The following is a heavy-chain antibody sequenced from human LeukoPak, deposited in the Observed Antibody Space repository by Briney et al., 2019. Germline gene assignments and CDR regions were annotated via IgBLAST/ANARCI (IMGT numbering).Heavy chain of an antibody. V-gene: IGHV3-23*01. Sequence: GGSLRLSCTLSGLTFSNYAMSWVRQAPGRGLEWVSVISDSGGTTNYADSVKVRFTICRDNSRNTLFLQLSSLRDDDTAIYYCAKRIGYDYGYYDYWGQGALVTVTS. D-gene: IGHD5-18*01. CDR1: GLTFSNYA. J-gene: IGHJ4*02. CDR3: AKRIGYDYGYYDY. CDR2: ISDSGGTT.